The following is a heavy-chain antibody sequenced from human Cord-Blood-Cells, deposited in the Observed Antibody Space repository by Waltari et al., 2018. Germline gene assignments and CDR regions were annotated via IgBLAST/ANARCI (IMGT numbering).Heavy chain of an antibody. CDR2: INHSGST. CDR1: GGSFSGYY. J-gene: IGHJ4*02. Sequence: QVQLQQWGAGLLKPSETLSLTCAVYGGSFSGYYWSWIRQPPGKGLAWIGEINHSGSTNYNPSLKSRVTISVDTSKNQFSLKLSSVTAADTAVYYCASYYGSGSYWDYWGQGTLVTVSS. V-gene: IGHV4-34*01. CDR3: ASYYGSGSYWDY. D-gene: IGHD3-10*01.